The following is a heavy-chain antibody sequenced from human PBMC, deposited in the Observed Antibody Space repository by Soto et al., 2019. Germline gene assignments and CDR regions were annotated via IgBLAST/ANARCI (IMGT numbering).Heavy chain of an antibody. V-gene: IGHV3-48*01. CDR3: ARRVGYCSGGSCYWDWYFDL. Sequence: EVQLVESGGGLVQPGGSLRLSCAASGFTFSSYSMNWVRQAPGKGLEWVSYISSSSSTIYYADSVKGRFTISRDNAKNSLYLKMNSLRAEDTAVYYCARRVGYCSGGSCYWDWYFDLWGRGTLVTVSS. J-gene: IGHJ2*01. D-gene: IGHD2-15*01. CDR1: GFTFSSYS. CDR2: ISSSSSTI.